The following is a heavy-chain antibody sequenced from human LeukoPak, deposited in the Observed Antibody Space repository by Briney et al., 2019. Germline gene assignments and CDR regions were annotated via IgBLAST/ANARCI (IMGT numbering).Heavy chain of an antibody. J-gene: IGHJ4*02. D-gene: IGHD3-22*01. Sequence: PGGSLRLSCVGSGFTFTRYAMSWVRQAPGKGLERVSAISGSGGSTYYADSVKGRFTISRDNSKNTLYLQMNSLRAEDTAVYYCAKEGVVVISNYFDYWGQGTLVTVSS. CDR2: ISGSGGST. CDR3: AKEGVVVISNYFDY. CDR1: GFTFTRYA. V-gene: IGHV3-23*01.